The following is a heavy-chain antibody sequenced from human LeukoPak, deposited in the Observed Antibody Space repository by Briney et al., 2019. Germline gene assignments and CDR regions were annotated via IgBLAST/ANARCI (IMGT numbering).Heavy chain of an antibody. CDR2: ISSSSSYT. CDR1: GFTFSDYY. V-gene: IGHV3-11*06. CDR3: ARDMGGYCSGGSCPGPVYYYYGMDV. Sequence: PGGSLRLSCAASGFTFSDYYMSWIRQAPGKGLEWVSYISSSSSYTNYADSVKGRFTISRDNAKNSLYLQMNSLRAEDTAVYYCARDMGGYCSGGSCPGPVYYYYGMDVWGQGTTVTVSS. D-gene: IGHD2-15*01. J-gene: IGHJ6*02.